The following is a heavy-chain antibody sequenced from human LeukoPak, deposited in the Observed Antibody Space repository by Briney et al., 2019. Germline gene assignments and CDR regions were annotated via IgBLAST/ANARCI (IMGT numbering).Heavy chain of an antibody. J-gene: IGHJ4*02. CDR3: ARQTGSGLFILP. CDR2: IYPSGNT. D-gene: IGHD3/OR15-3a*01. V-gene: IGHV4-34*01. CDR1: GGSFSGYY. Sequence: SETLSLTCAVYGGSFSGYYWSWIRQPPGKGLEWIGRIYPSGNTYYNASLKSQVSISIDTSKNQFSLRLTSVTAADTAVYYCARQTGSGLFILPGGQGTLVTVSS.